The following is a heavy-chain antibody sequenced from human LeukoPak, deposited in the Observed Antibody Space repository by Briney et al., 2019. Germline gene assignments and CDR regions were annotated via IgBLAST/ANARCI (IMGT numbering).Heavy chain of an antibody. D-gene: IGHD3-22*01. CDR3: ARGRYYYDSSGSAYYFDY. CDR1: GYTFTSYG. V-gene: IGHV1-46*01. CDR2: INPSGGSA. Sequence: ASVKVSCKASGYTFTSYGISWVRQAPGQGLEWMGIINPSGGSASYAQKFQGRVTMTRDMSTSTVYMELSSLRSEDTAVYYCARGRYYYDSSGSAYYFDYWGQGTLVTVSS. J-gene: IGHJ4*02.